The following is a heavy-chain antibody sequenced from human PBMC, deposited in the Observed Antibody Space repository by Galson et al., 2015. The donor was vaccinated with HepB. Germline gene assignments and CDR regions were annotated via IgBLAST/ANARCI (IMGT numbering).Heavy chain of an antibody. J-gene: IGHJ3*02. V-gene: IGHV1-24*01. CDR2: FDPEDGET. CDR3: ATGGSGGPLGWPKWAFDI. CDR1: GYTLTELS. D-gene: IGHD2-15*01. Sequence: SVKVSCKVSGYTLTELSMHWVRQAPGKGLEWMGGFDPEDGETIYAQKFQGRVTMTEDTSTDTAYMELSSLRSEDTAVYYCATGGSGGPLGWPKWAFDIWGQGTMVTVSS.